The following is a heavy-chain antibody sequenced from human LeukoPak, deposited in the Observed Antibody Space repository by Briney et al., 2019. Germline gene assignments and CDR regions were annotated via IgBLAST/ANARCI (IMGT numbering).Heavy chain of an antibody. Sequence: SETLSLTCTVSSGSIGSYYWDWIRQPPGKGLEWIGYIHYSGSTNYNPSLKSRVTISVDTSKNQFSLKLSSVTAADTAVYYCARTTEGGYTYGYFYYYYTDVWGKGTTVTISS. J-gene: IGHJ6*03. V-gene: IGHV4-59*01. CDR2: IHYSGST. CDR3: ARTTEGGYTYGYFYYYYTDV. CDR1: SGSIGSYY. D-gene: IGHD5-18*01.